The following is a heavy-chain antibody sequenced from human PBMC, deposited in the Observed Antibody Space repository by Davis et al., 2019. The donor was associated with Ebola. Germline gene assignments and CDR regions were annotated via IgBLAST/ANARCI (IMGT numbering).Heavy chain of an antibody. V-gene: IGHV3-23*01. CDR1: GSTVSSYT. Sequence: PGGSLRLSCAASGSTVSSYTMSCLRQVPRKGLEWVSSISGASGGRKDYADSVKGRFTISRDNARNTLFLQMNSLRADDTAVYYCARDVGGRAGYWGQGTLVTVSS. CDR2: ISGASGGRK. CDR3: ARDVGGRAGY. J-gene: IGHJ4*02.